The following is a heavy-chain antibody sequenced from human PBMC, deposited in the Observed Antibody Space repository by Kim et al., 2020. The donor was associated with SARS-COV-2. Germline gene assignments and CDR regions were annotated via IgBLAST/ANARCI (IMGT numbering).Heavy chain of an antibody. CDR2: ISVSGEFT. Sequence: GGSLRLSCAASGLRFSDFSWNWIRQAPGKGLEWISYISVSGEFTYYADSVKGRFIISRDNTEESVLLEMTGLRPDDTGVYYCARGGITVPESFDYGMDV. CDR1: GLRFSDFS. J-gene: IGHJ6*01. D-gene: IGHD6-19*01. CDR3: ARGGITVPESFDYGMDV. V-gene: IGHV3-11*01.